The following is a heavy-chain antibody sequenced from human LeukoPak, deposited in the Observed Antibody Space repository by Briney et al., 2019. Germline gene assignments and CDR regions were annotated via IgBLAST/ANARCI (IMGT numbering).Heavy chain of an antibody. V-gene: IGHV4-39*07. CDR2: IYYTGNT. CDR3: ARLGRRVWGSYRYTQPFDY. D-gene: IGHD3-16*02. J-gene: IGHJ4*02. Sequence: SETLSLTCSVSGDSITGYYWGWIRQPPGKGLEWIGNIYYTGNTYYNSSLKSRVTISVDTSKNQFSLKLSSVTAADTAVYYCARLGRRVWGSYRYTQPFDYWGQGTLVTVSS. CDR1: GDSITGYY.